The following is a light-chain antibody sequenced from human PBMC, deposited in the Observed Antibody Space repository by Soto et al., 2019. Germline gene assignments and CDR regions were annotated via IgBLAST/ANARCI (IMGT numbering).Light chain of an antibody. V-gene: IGKV3-15*01. Sequence: EIVMTQSPATLSVSPGESATLSCRASQSISSELAWYQQKPGQPPRLLIYGASTRATGVPARFTGSGSGSDFTLTISGLQSEDFAVYYCQQGHNWPLTFGQGTRLAI. CDR1: QSISSE. J-gene: IGKJ2*01. CDR3: QQGHNWPLT. CDR2: GAS.